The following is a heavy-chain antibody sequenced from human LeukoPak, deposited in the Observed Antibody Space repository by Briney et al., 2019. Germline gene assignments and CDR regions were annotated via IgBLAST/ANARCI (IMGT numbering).Heavy chain of an antibody. CDR2: IYYSGST. V-gene: IGHV4-59*12. CDR3: ARGSEAAAADV. CDR1: GGSISSYY. D-gene: IGHD2-15*01. Sequence: SETLSLTCTVSGGSISSYYWSWIRQPPGKGLEWIGYIYYSGSTNYNPSLKSRVTISVDRSKNQFSLKLSSVTAADTAVYYCARGSEAAAADVWGQGTTVTVSS. J-gene: IGHJ6*02.